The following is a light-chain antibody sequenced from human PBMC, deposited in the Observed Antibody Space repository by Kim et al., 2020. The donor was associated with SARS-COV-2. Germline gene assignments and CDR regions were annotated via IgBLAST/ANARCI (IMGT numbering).Light chain of an antibody. V-gene: IGKV3-20*01. CDR3: QQYGDLPLT. CDR1: QSVRISF. J-gene: IGKJ4*01. Sequence: YPGESATLTCRASQSVRISFLAWYQQKPGQAPRLLIYDASSRASGIANRFSGRGSGTDFTLTISRLQPEDSAVYYCQQYGDLPLTFGGGTKVDIK. CDR2: DAS.